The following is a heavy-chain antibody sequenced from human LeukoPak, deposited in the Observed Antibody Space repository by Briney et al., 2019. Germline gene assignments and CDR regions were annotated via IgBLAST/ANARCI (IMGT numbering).Heavy chain of an antibody. D-gene: IGHD4/OR15-4a*01. CDR1: GVTHKDYA. Sequence: GGSLRLFCVASGVTHKDYAMTCVRRAPAKGLEWVSAISNTGGSTYYTDSVKGRFTISRDKSKSRMYLQMNSLRHNDTATYYCAKAGASDKYGIDVWGQGTKVIVSS. V-gene: IGHV3-23*01. CDR3: AKAGASDKYGIDV. CDR2: ISNTGGST. J-gene: IGHJ6*02.